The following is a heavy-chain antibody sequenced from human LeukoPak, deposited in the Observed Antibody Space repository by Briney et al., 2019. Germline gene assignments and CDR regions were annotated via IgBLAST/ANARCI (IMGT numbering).Heavy chain of an antibody. D-gene: IGHD2-2*01. CDR2: ISSSGSTI. CDR1: GGSISSGGYY. V-gene: IGHV3-11*01. CDR3: ARDWEKVVPAARNWFDP. J-gene: IGHJ5*02. Sequence: LSLTCTVSGGSISSGGYYWSWIRQAPGKGLEWVSYISSSGSTIYYADSVKGRFTISRDNAKNSLYLQMNSLRAEDTAVYYCARDWEKVVPAARNWFDPWGQGTLVTVSS.